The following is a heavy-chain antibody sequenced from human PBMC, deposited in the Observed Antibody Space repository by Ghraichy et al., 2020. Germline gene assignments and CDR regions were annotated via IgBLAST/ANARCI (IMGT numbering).Heavy chain of an antibody. CDR1: GYTFTSYA. CDR3: ARESQWLVEVGGYYYYYGMDV. V-gene: IGHV7-4-1*02. J-gene: IGHJ6*02. CDR2: INTNTGNP. Sequence: ASVKVSCKASGYTFTSYAMNWVRQAPGQGLEWMGWINTNTGNPTYAQGFTGRFVFSLDTSVSTAYLQISSLKAEDTAVYYCARESQWLVEVGGYYYYYGMDVWGQGTTVTVSS. D-gene: IGHD6-19*01.